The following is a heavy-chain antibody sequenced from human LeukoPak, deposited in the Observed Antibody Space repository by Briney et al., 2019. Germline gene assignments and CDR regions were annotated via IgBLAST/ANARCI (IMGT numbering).Heavy chain of an antibody. J-gene: IGHJ4*02. CDR3: APNYYDFWSGYFFYFDY. CDR2: IYYSGST. D-gene: IGHD3-3*01. Sequence: SETLSLTCTVSGGSISSSSYYWGWIRQPPGKGLEWIGSIYYSGSTYYNPSLKSRVTISVDTSKNQFSLKLSSVTAADTAVYYCAPNYYDFWSGYFFYFDYWGQGTLVTVSS. CDR1: GGSISSSSYY. V-gene: IGHV4-39*01.